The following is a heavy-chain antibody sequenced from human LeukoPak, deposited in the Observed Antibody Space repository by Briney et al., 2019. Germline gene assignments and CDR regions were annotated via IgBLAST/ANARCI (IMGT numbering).Heavy chain of an antibody. Sequence: ASVKVSCKSFGFTFTNYLLHWVRQAPGQGLEWVGRIAPSVGTTNYAQKFRGRVTMTRDTSTSTVYMELSSLRSDDTAIYYCVREESGGYFDYWGPGTLVTVSS. CDR2: IAPSVGTT. D-gene: IGHD2-8*02. J-gene: IGHJ4*02. CDR1: GFTFTNYL. CDR3: VREESGGYFDY. V-gene: IGHV1-46*01.